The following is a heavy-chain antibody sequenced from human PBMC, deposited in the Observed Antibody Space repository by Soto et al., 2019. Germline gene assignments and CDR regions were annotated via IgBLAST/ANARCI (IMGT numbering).Heavy chain of an antibody. J-gene: IGHJ4*02. CDR1: GFTFAGYA. Sequence: GLLRLSCTTSGFTFAGYALSWGRQAPGKGLEWVGFIRRNAYGGTTDYAASVKGRFTISRDDSKSIAYLQMNSLRTEDTALYYCSRASSLDFDFWGQGTLVTVSS. D-gene: IGHD3-16*01. CDR3: SRASSLDFDF. V-gene: IGHV3-49*04. CDR2: IRRNAYGGTT.